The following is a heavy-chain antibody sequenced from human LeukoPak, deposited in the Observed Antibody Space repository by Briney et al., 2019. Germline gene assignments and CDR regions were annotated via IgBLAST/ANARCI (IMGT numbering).Heavy chain of an antibody. Sequence: AASVKVSCTASGYTFTGYGISWVRQAPGQGLEWMGWISAFNGDTNYAQKFQGRVTMTTETSTSIAFMEVRSLSSDDTAVYYCARGRIAAAVDYWGQGTLVTVSS. D-gene: IGHD6-13*01. CDR1: GYTFTGYG. J-gene: IGHJ4*02. CDR3: ARGRIAAAVDY. V-gene: IGHV1-18*01. CDR2: ISAFNGDT.